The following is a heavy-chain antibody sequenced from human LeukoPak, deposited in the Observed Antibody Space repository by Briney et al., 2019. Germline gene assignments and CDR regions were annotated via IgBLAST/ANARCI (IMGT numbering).Heavy chain of an antibody. CDR2: ISSSSYI. D-gene: IGHD6-19*01. J-gene: IGHJ6*03. CDR1: GFTVSSNY. V-gene: IGHV3-69-1*02. Sequence: GGSLRLSCAASGFTVSSNYMSWVRQAPGKGLEWVSSISSSSYIYYADSVKGRFTISRDNAKNSLYLQMNSLRAEDTAIYYCARSSGWYHRGPDYYYYYMDVWGKGTTVTVS. CDR3: ARSSGWYHRGPDYYYYYMDV.